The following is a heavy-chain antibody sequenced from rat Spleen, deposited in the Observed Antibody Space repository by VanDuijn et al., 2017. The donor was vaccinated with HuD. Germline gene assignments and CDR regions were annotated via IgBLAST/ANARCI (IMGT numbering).Heavy chain of an antibody. CDR1: GFSFSDYA. V-gene: IGHV5-17*01. J-gene: IGHJ2*01. CDR2: IIYDGSST. Sequence: EVQLVESGGGLVQPGRSLKLSCAASGFSFSDYAMAWVRQAPRKGLEWVATIIYDGSSTYYRDSVKGRFTISRDNAKNTLYLQMDSLRSEDTATYYCTTDTFYDVTYYPGGFDYWGQGVMVTVSS. D-gene: IGHD1-12*02. CDR3: TTDTFYDVTYYPGGFDY.